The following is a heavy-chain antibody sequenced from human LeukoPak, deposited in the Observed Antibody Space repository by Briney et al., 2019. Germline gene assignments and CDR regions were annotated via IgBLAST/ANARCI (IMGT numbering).Heavy chain of an antibody. CDR3: ARLVPDIFIAAPRLPDY. CDR1: GGSISSYY. Sequence: SETLSLTCTVSGGSISSYYWSWIRQPPGKGLEWIGSIYYSGSTYYNPSLKSRVTISVDTSKNQFSLKLSSVTAADTAVYYCARLVPDIFIAAPRLPDYWGQGTLVTVSS. J-gene: IGHJ4*02. V-gene: IGHV4-39*01. D-gene: IGHD6-6*01. CDR2: IYYSGST.